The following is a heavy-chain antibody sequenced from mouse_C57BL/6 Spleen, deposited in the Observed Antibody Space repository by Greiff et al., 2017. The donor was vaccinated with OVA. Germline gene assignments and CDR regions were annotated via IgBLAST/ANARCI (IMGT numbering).Heavy chain of an antibody. J-gene: IGHJ4*01. CDR2: IYPGDGDT. V-gene: IGHV1-80*01. Sequence: VQLQQSGAELVKPGASVKISCKASGYAFSSYWMNWVKQRPGKGLEWIGQIYPGDGDTNYNGKFKGKATLTADKSSSTAYMQLSSLTSEDSAVYFCARPEGYYYAMDYWGQGTSVTVSS. CDR3: ARPEGYYYAMDY. D-gene: IGHD2-2*01. CDR1: GYAFSSYW.